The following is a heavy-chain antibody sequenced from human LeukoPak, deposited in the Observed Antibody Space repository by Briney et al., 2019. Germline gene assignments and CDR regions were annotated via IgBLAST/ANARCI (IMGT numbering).Heavy chain of an antibody. CDR1: GYTFTTYD. V-gene: IGHV1-8*01. Sequence: ASVKVSCKASGYTFTTYDINWVRQATGQGLEWMGWMNPNGGHTDYAQKFQGRVTMTRDTSISTAYMELNSLRSEDTAVYYCARTDSSGHFDYWGQGALVTVSS. D-gene: IGHD6-25*01. CDR3: ARTDSSGHFDY. J-gene: IGHJ4*02. CDR2: MNPNGGHT.